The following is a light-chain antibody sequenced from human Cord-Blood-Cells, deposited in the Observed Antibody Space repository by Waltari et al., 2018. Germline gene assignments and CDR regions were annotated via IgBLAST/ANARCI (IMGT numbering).Light chain of an antibody. Sequence: QSALTQPRSVSGSPGQSVTISCTGTSSDVGGYNYVSWYQQHPGKAPKLVFYDVSKRPSGVPDRFSGSTSGNTASLTISGLQAEDEADYYCCSYAGSYTWVFGGGTKLTVL. CDR3: CSYAGSYTWV. J-gene: IGLJ3*02. V-gene: IGLV2-11*01. CDR2: DVS. CDR1: SSDVGGYNY.